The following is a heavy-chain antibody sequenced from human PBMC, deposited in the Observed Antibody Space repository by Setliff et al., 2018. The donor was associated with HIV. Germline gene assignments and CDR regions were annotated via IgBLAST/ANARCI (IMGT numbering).Heavy chain of an antibody. CDR3: VRGGSWGII. J-gene: IGHJ3*02. V-gene: IGHV4-38-2*02. Sequence: SETLSLTCTVSGYSISSGYYWGWIRQPPGKGLEWIATIPHNGGTYYNPDPSLTGRVTISVDASKNQFSLNLSSVTAADTAVYYCVRGGSWGIIWGQGTVVTVSS. CDR2: IPHNGGT. D-gene: IGHD3-16*01. CDR1: GYSISSGYY.